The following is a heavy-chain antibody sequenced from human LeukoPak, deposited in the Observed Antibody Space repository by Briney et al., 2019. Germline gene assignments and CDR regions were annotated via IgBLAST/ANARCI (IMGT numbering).Heavy chain of an antibody. CDR3: ARDRGSGSYYNYVDGFDP. CDR2: IIPIFGTA. Sequence: ASVKVSCKASGGTFSSYAISWVRQAPGQGLEWMGGIIPIFGTANYAQKFQGRVTITADESTSTAYMELRSLRSDDTAVYYCARDRGSGSYYNYVDGFDPWGQGTLVTVSS. V-gene: IGHV1-69*01. J-gene: IGHJ5*02. CDR1: GGTFSSYA. D-gene: IGHD3-10*01.